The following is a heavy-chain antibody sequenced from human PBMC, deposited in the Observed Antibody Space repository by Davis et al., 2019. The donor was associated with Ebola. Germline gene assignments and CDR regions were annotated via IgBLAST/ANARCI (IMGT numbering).Heavy chain of an antibody. J-gene: IGHJ4*02. CDR2: TSNNERER. D-gene: IGHD3-9*01. V-gene: IGHV3-30*04. Sequence: GESLKISCVASGFTFSNHAMHWVRQAPGKGLEWVAVTSNNERERFYGESVQGRFTISRDNSENVLYLQMDSLRPCDTAIYFCARALHDDVLDYWGQGTPVTVSS. CDR3: ARALHDDVLDY. CDR1: GFTFSNHA.